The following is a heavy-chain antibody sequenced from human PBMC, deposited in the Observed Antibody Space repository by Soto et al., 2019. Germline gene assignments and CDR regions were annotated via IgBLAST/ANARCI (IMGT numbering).Heavy chain of an antibody. V-gene: IGHV4-30-4*01. CDR3: ARWGSGAPIDY. J-gene: IGHJ4*02. CDR2: IYYSGST. Sequence: SETLSLTCTVSGGSISSGDYYLSWIRQPPGKGLEWIGYIYYSGSTYYNPSLKSRVTISVDTSKNQFSLKLSSVTAADTAVYYCARWGSGAPIDYWGQGTLVTVSS. D-gene: IGHD3-10*01. CDR1: GGSISSGDYY.